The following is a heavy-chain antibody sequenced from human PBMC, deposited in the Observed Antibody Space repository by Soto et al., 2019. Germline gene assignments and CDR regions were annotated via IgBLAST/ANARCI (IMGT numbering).Heavy chain of an antibody. CDR3: AKDLGSYRFPFDY. CDR2: ISGSGGST. D-gene: IGHD3-10*01. J-gene: IGHJ4*02. CDR1: GYTFSSYA. Sequence: PGGSLRLSYAASGYTFSSYAMNWVRQAPGKGLEWVSAISGSGGSTYYADSVKGRFTISRDNSKNTLYLQMNSLRAEDTAVYYYAKDLGSYRFPFDYWGQGTLVTVSS. V-gene: IGHV3-23*01.